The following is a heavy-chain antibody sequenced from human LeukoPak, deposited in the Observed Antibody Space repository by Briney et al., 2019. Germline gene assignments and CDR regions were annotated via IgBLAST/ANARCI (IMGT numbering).Heavy chain of an antibody. CDR3: ARGTMVRGVPTYYYYYYMDG. D-gene: IGHD3-10*01. CDR2: IIPIFGTA. CDR1: GGTFSSYA. J-gene: IGHJ6*03. Sequence: ASVKVSCKASGGTFSSYAISWVRQAPGQGLEWMGRIIPIFGTANYAQKFQGRVTITADKSTSTAYMELSSLRSEDTAVYYCARGTMVRGVPTYYYYYYMDGWGKGTTVTVSS. V-gene: IGHV1-69*06.